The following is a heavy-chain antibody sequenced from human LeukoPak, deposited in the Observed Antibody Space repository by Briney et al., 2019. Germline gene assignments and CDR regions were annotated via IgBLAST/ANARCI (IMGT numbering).Heavy chain of an antibody. V-gene: IGHV3-30*02. CDR2: IRFDGTNK. CDR1: GFTFSSYG. Sequence: TGGSLRLSCAASGFTFSSYGMHWVRQAPGKGLEWVAFIRFDGTNKYYADSVKGRFTISRDNSKNTLYLQMNSLRAEDTAVYYCARGPNYDILTGWRKTHNAFDIWSQGTMVTVSS. CDR3: ARGPNYDILTGWRKTHNAFDI. J-gene: IGHJ3*02. D-gene: IGHD3-9*01.